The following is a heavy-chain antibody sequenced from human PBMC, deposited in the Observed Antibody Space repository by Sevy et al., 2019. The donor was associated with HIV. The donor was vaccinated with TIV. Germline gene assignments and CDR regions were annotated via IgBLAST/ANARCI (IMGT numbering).Heavy chain of an antibody. V-gene: IGHV3-64D*06. CDR2: ISSNGGST. CDR1: GFTFSSYA. CDR3: VKGGVATSNWFDP. D-gene: IGHD5-12*01. Sequence: GGSLRLSCSASGFTFSSYAMHWVRQAPGKGLEYVSAISSNGGSTYYADSVKGRFTISRDNSKNTLYLQMSSLRAEDTAAYYCVKGGVATSNWFDPWGQGTLVTVSS. J-gene: IGHJ5*02.